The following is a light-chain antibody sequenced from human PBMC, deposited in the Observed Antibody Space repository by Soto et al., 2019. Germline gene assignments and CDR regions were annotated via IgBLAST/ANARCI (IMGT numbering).Light chain of an antibody. CDR3: SSYATSGILV. V-gene: IGLV2-14*01. Sequence: QSALTQPASVSGSPGQSITISCTGTSSDVGNYNFVSWYQHHPGKAPKLMIYEVSDRPSGVSDRFSGSKSGNTASLTISGLQPEDEADYYCSSYATSGILVFGTGTKVTVL. CDR1: SSDVGNYNF. CDR2: EVS. J-gene: IGLJ1*01.